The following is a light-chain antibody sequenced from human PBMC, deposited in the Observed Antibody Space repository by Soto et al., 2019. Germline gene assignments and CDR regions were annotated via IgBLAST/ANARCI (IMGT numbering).Light chain of an antibody. Sequence: DIQMTQSPSSLSASVGTRLTITCRASQSISSYLNWYQQKPGKAPKLLIYAASTLQSGVPSRFSGSGSGTDFTLTISSLQPEHSATYYCQQTYSTPPTFGHGTRLDIK. CDR3: QQTYSTPPT. J-gene: IGKJ5*01. CDR1: QSISSY. CDR2: AAS. V-gene: IGKV1-39*01.